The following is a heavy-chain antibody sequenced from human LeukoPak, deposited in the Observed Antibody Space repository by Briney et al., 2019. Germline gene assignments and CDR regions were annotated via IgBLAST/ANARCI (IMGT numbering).Heavy chain of an antibody. CDR2: ISSSSSYI. D-gene: IGHD3-22*01. CDR3: ARELSHLRDYYDSREDAFDI. V-gene: IGHV3-21*01. J-gene: IGHJ3*02. Sequence: PGGSLRLSCAASGFTFSSYSMNWVRQAPGKGLEWVSSISSSSSYIYYADSVKGRFTISRDNAKNSLYLQMNSLRAEDTAVYYCARELSHLRDYYDSREDAFDIWGPRTMVTVSP. CDR1: GFTFSSYS.